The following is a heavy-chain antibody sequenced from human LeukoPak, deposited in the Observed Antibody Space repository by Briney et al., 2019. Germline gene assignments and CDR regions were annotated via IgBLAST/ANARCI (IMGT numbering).Heavy chain of an antibody. CDR1: GYSFSDYY. Sequence: ASVKVSCKTSGYSFSDYYMHWVRQAPGQGLEWMGWINPNSGGTNYAQKFQGRATMTRDTSISTAYMELSRLRSDDTAVYYCAREAVGATNWGQGTLVTVSS. J-gene: IGHJ4*02. D-gene: IGHD1-26*01. CDR2: INPNSGGT. V-gene: IGHV1-2*02. CDR3: AREAVGATN.